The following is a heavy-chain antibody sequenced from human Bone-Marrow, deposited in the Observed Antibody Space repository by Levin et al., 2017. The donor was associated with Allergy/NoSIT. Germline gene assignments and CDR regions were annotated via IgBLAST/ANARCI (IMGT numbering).Heavy chain of an antibody. D-gene: IGHD3-10*01. CDR1: GFAVSGNY. V-gene: IGHV3-66*04. J-gene: IGHJ4*02. CDR3: ARLRSAHYGDC. Sequence: GESLKISCAASGFAVSGNYMTWVRQTPGRGLEYVSVIFSDTGTYYPDSVQGRFTISRDKSKNTLYLQMNSLTVDDTAVYFCARLRSAHYGDCWGQGALVTVSS. CDR2: IFSDTGT.